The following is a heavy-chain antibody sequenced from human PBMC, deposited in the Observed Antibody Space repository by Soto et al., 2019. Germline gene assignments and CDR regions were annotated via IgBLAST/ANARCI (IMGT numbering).Heavy chain of an antibody. D-gene: IGHD6-19*01. J-gene: IGHJ4*02. CDR3: ARVGVIAVAGRFFDY. Sequence: QVQLQESGPGLVKPSQTLSLTCTVSGGSISSGGYYWSWIRQHPGKGLEWIGYIYYSGSTYYNPSLNRRVTTSVDTSKNQFSLKLSSVTAADTAVYYCARVGVIAVAGRFFDYWGQGTLVTVSS. CDR1: GGSISSGGYY. V-gene: IGHV4-31*03. CDR2: IYYSGST.